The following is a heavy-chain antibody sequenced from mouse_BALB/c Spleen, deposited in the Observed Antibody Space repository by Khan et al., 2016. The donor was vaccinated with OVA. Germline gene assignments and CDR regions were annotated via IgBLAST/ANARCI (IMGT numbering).Heavy chain of an antibody. V-gene: IGHV1S136*01. CDR1: GYTFTSYV. D-gene: IGHD2-14*01. CDR2: IYPFNDDT. Sequence: VQLQQSSPELVKPGASVKMSCKASGYTFTSYVMHWVKQKPGQGLEWVGYIYPFNDDTKYNEKFKGKATLTSDKSSSTAYMELSSLTSEDSAVYFCAKNYRSDVYVDYWGQGTTLTVSS. J-gene: IGHJ2*01. CDR3: AKNYRSDVYVDY.